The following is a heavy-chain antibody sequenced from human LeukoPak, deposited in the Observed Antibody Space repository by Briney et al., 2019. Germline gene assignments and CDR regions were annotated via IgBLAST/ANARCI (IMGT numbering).Heavy chain of an antibody. CDR1: GYTFTSYA. D-gene: IGHD2-15*01. CDR2: INTNTGNP. Sequence: ASVKVSCKASGYTFTSYAMNWVRQAPGQGLEWMGWINTNTGNPTYAQGFTGRFVFSLDTSVSTAYLQISSLKAEDTAVYYCAKDVVVVVAANLWNWFDPWGQGTLVTVSS. CDR3: AKDVVVVVAANLWNWFDP. J-gene: IGHJ5*02. V-gene: IGHV7-4-1*02.